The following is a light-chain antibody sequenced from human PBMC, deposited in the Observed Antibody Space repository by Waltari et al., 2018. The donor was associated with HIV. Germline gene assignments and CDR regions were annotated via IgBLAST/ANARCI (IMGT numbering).Light chain of an antibody. Sequence: QSVLTQPPSVSEAPRQRVAISCSGSRSNIANHAVNWYQQLPGKAPKLLIYYDDLLPSGVSDRFSGSKSGTSASLAISGLQSEDEADYYCAAWDDSLNGPVFGGGTKLTVL. CDR2: YDD. CDR1: RSNIANHA. V-gene: IGLV1-36*01. J-gene: IGLJ2*01. CDR3: AAWDDSLNGPV.